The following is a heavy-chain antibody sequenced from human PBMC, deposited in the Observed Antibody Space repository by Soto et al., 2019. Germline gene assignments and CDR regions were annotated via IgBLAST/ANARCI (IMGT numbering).Heavy chain of an antibody. V-gene: IGHV3-23*01. D-gene: IGHD3-22*01. J-gene: IGHJ3*02. CDR3: AMTRLYDTGTNYYHRDAVDI. CDR2: ISGTGGRV. Sequence: EVQLLESGGGMVEPRGSLKLSCEASGFPFGNYVMNWVRQAPGKGLEWVSGISGTGGRVYSEASVKGRFTTSRDNSRNTLYLQMNSLRAEDTAIYYCAMTRLYDTGTNYYHRDAVDILGQGTQVTVSS. CDR1: GFPFGNYV.